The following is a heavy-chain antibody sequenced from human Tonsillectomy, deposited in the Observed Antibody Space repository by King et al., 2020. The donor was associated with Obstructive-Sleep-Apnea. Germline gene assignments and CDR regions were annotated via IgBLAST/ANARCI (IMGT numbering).Heavy chain of an antibody. CDR2: ISAYNGKT. V-gene: IGHV1-18*01. CDR3: ARKEGVYGSWSSGASWYFDL. CDR1: GYTFTSYG. Sequence: QLVQSGAEVKKPGASVKVSCKASGYTFTSYGISWVRQAPGQGLEWMGWISAYNGKTNYAQKLQDRVTMTTDTATSTAYMELRSLRSDDTAVYYCARKEGVYGSWSSGASWYFDLWGRGPLVTVSS. D-gene: IGHD3-10*01. J-gene: IGHJ2*01.